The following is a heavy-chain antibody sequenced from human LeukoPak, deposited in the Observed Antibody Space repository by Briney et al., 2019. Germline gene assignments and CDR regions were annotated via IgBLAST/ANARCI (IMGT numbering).Heavy chain of an antibody. D-gene: IGHD3-22*01. J-gene: IGHJ4*02. Sequence: GGSLRLSCAASGFTFSSYDMHWVRQAPGKGVEGLAVISYDGRNRFYADSVKGRFTISRDNSKNTLSLQTNSLRAEDTAVYYCARTYDSSRYQDYFDLWGQGTLVTVS. CDR2: ISYDGRNR. V-gene: IGHV3-30*01. CDR1: GFTFSSYD. CDR3: ARTYDSSRYQDYFDL.